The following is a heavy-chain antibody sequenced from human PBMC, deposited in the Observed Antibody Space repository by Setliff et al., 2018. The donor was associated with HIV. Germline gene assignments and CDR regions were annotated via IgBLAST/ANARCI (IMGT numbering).Heavy chain of an antibody. Sequence: SVKVSCKASGFTFNHYALSWVRQAPGQRPEWMGGTNPQSDIANYAQRFQGRVTITADHSTTTTYMELTSLRADDTAVYYCARVTYYYDSSGLDYWGQGTLVTVSS. V-gene: IGHV1-69*10. CDR3: ARVTYYYDSSGLDY. J-gene: IGHJ4*02. CDR2: TNPQSDIA. D-gene: IGHD3-22*01. CDR1: GFTFNHYA.